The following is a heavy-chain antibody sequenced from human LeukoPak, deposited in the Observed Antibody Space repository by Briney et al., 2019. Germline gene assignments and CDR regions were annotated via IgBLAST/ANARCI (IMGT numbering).Heavy chain of an antibody. D-gene: IGHD1-26*01. CDR1: GFTFSSYG. Sequence: GGSLRLSCAASGFTFSSYGMSWVRQAPGKGLEWVSSISGSSSYIYYADSVKGRFTISRDNAKNSLYLQMNSLRAEDTAVYYCAREYSGSYSDAFDIWGQGTMVTVSS. CDR2: ISGSSSYI. CDR3: AREYSGSYSDAFDI. V-gene: IGHV3-21*04. J-gene: IGHJ3*02.